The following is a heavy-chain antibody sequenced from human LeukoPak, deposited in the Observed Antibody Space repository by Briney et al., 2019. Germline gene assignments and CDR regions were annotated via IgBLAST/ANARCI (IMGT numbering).Heavy chain of an antibody. V-gene: IGHV3-23*01. CDR2: VDGSGVST. Sequence: PGGSLRLSCAASGFTFSIYAMTWVRQAPGNGLEWVSTVDGSGVSTYYADSVKGRFTISRDNSKNTLYLEMNSLRAEDTAVYYCAKEWVGATDGVSMGYWGQGTLVTVSS. CDR3: AKEWVGATDGVSMGY. CDR1: GFTFSIYA. J-gene: IGHJ4*02. D-gene: IGHD1-26*01.